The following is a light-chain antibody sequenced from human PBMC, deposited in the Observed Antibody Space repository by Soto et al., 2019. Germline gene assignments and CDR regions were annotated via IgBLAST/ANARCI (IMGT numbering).Light chain of an antibody. CDR3: QQYMSSVT. CDR2: GAS. J-gene: IGKJ1*01. CDR1: QSVDTTF. V-gene: IGKV3-20*01. Sequence: EIVLTQSPGSLSLSPGQRATLSCRASQSVDTTFFAWYQKKPGQAPRLLIYGASKRATDIPDRFNGSGSGTDFTLIISRLEPEDFAVYYRQQYMSSVTFGQGTKVEIK.